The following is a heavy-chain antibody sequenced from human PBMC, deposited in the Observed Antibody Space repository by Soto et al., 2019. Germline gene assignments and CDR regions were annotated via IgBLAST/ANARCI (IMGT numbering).Heavy chain of an antibody. CDR1: GDTSTSYY. CDR2: IHNSGTS. J-gene: IGHJ5*01. D-gene: IGHD3-22*01. CDR3: ARDFYDSVGYTWFDS. Sequence: SETLSLTCTVSGDTSTSYYWGWIRQSPGKGLEWIGHIHNSGTSTHNPSLNGRVTISIDMSKKQFSLKLTSLTSADTAVYYCARDFYDSVGYTWFDSWSQGTLVTVSS. V-gene: IGHV4-59*01.